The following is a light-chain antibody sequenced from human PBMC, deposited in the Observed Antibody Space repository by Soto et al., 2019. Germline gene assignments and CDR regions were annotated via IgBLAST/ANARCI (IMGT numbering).Light chain of an antibody. V-gene: IGLV1-44*01. CDR2: YDN. CDR1: NSNIGSNT. J-gene: IGLJ1*01. CDR3: AAWDDSLNGRV. Sequence: QAVVTQPPSASGTPGQRVTISCSGSNSNIGSNTVNWYQQLPGTAPKLLIYYDNLRPSGVPDRISGSKSGTSASLAISGLQPDDEADYYCAAWDDSLNGRVFGIGTKVTVL.